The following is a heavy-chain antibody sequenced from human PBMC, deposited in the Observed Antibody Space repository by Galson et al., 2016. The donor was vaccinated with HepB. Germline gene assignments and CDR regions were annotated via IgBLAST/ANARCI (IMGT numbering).Heavy chain of an antibody. CDR1: GGSISSYY. D-gene: IGHD3-22*01. V-gene: IGHV4-59*01. Sequence: SETLSLTCTVSGGSISSYYWSWIRQPPGKGLEWIGYIFYTVGTNSNPSLKSRVTISLDASKNQFSLMLTSVTPADTAVYYCPALHDTNYYFNGMDVWGQGSTVTVSS. CDR2: IFYTVGT. CDR3: PALHDTNYYFNGMDV. J-gene: IGHJ6*02.